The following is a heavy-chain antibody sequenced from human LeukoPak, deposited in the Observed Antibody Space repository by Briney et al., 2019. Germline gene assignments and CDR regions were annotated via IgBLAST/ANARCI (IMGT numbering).Heavy chain of an antibody. J-gene: IGHJ4*02. D-gene: IGHD6-13*01. V-gene: IGHV3-48*03. CDR2: ISRTGNSI. Sequence: PGGSLSLSCAASGFTLSSYEMNWVRLAPGKGLEGISYISRTGNSIYYADSVKGRFTISRDSAKNSLYLQMNSLRAEDTAVYYCARGPYSSNWYVDYWGQGTLVTVAS. CDR3: ARGPYSSNWYVDY. CDR1: GFTLSSYE.